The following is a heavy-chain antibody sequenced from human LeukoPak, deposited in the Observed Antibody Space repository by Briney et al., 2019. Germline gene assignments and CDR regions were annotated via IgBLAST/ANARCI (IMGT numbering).Heavy chain of an antibody. CDR3: ATVYSSPYYYGSGDAFDI. J-gene: IGHJ3*02. CDR1: GYTFTSYG. D-gene: IGHD3-10*01. CDR2: ISAYNGNT. Sequence: ASVKVSCKASGYTFTSYGISWVRQAPGQGLEWMGWISAYNGNTNYAQKLQGRVTMTTDTSTSTAYMELRSLRSDDTAVYYCATVYSSPYYYGSGDAFDIWGQGTMVTVSS. V-gene: IGHV1-18*01.